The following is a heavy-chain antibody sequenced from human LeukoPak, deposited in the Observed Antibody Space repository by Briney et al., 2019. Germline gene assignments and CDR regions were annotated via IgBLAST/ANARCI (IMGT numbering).Heavy chain of an antibody. V-gene: IGHV1-18*01. CDR1: GYTFTSYG. CDR3: ARERTDYYDSSGYYFDY. J-gene: IGHJ4*02. Sequence: ASVKVSRKASGYTFTSYGISWVRQAPGQGLEWMGWISAYNGNTNYAQKLQGRVTMTTDTSTSTAYMELRSLRSDDTAVYYCARERTDYYDSSGYYFDYWGQGTLVTVSS. CDR2: ISAYNGNT. D-gene: IGHD3-22*01.